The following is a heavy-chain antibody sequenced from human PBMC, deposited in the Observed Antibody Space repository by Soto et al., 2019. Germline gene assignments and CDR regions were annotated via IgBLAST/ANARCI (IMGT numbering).Heavy chain of an antibody. Sequence: QVQLVESGGGVVQPGRSLRLSCAASGFTFNNYGMHWVRQAPGKGLEWVATISNDGSDKYYADSVKGRLTISRDNSKNTVYLQMNSLRAEETAVYYCAKDQGIAASHGIGWGQGTMVTVSS. D-gene: IGHD6-13*01. CDR3: AKDQGIAASHGIG. CDR1: GFTFNNYG. V-gene: IGHV3-30*18. CDR2: ISNDGSDK. J-gene: IGHJ3*01.